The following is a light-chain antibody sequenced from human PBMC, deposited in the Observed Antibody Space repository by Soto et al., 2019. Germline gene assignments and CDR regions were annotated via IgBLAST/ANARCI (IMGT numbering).Light chain of an antibody. J-gene: IGKJ4*01. V-gene: IGKV1-9*01. CDR3: QQLDTYPLT. Sequence: DIQLTQSPSFLSASVGDRVSITCRASQGISSYLAWYQHEPGKAPKLLIYAASTLQSGVPSRFSGSGSGTELTITIRSLQPEDGETYDGQQLDTYPLTFGGGTKVDIK. CDR2: AAS. CDR1: QGISSY.